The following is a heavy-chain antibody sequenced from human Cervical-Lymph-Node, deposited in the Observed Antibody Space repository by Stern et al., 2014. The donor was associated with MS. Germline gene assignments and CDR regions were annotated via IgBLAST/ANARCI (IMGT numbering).Heavy chain of an antibody. Sequence: VQLVASGAEVKKPGSSVKVSCKASGGTFSRDVISWVRQAPGQGLDWMGVIIPTFGTTNYAQKFQGRVKITADESMSTAYMELSSLRSEDTALYYCATTFRWGQGTLITVSS. V-gene: IGHV1-69*01. J-gene: IGHJ4*02. CDR2: IIPTFGTT. CDR3: ATTFR. D-gene: IGHD3-16*01. CDR1: GGTFSRDV.